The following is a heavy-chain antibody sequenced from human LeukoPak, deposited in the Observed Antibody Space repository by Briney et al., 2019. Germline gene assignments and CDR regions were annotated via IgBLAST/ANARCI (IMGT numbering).Heavy chain of an antibody. CDR1: GGSVSSSNYY. J-gene: IGHJ4*02. D-gene: IGHD3-22*01. V-gene: IGHV4-39*07. CDR2: IYYSGFA. CDR3: VRDRHYYDTSGYYQLDY. Sequence: PSETLSLTCTVSGGSVSSSNYYWGWIRQPPGMGLEWIGSIYYSGFAYSHPSPKSRVTVSVDTSKNQFSLKLSSVTAADTAVYYCVRDRHYYDTSGYYQLDYWGQGTLVTVSS.